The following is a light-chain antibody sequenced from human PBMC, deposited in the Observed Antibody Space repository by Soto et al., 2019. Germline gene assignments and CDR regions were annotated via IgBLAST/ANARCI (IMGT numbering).Light chain of an antibody. CDR3: QQYDNLPRT. V-gene: IGKV1-33*01. CDR2: DAS. J-gene: IGKJ4*01. Sequence: EIQMTQSPSSLSESVGDRVTITCQASQDISNYLNWYQQKPGKAPKLLIYDASNLETGVPSRFSGSGSGTDFTFTISSLQPEDIATYYCQQYDNLPRTFGGGTKVEIK. CDR1: QDISNY.